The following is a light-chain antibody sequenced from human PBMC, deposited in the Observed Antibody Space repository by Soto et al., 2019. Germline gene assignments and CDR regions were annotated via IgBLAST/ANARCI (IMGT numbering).Light chain of an antibody. CDR2: DVS. Sequence: QSVLTQPPSVSGSPGQSVTISCTGTRSDVGIYNRVSWYQQPPGTAPKVMIYDVSNRLSGVLDRFSGSKSGNTASLTISGLQAEDESDYYCSSYTSSSTYVFGTGTKVTVL. CDR1: RSDVGIYNR. J-gene: IGLJ1*01. V-gene: IGLV2-18*02. CDR3: SSYTSSSTYV.